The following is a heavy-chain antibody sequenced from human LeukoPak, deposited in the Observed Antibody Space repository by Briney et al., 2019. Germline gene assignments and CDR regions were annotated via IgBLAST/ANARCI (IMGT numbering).Heavy chain of an antibody. Sequence: SETLSLTCTVSGGSISSYYWSWIRQPAGKRLEWIGRIYTSGSTNYNPSLKSRVTMSVDTSKNQFSLKLSSVTAADTAVYYCARHEYSGSYYGLSWFDPWGQGTLVTVSS. V-gene: IGHV4-4*07. CDR2: IYTSGST. CDR1: GGSISSYY. D-gene: IGHD1-26*01. J-gene: IGHJ5*02. CDR3: ARHEYSGSYYGLSWFDP.